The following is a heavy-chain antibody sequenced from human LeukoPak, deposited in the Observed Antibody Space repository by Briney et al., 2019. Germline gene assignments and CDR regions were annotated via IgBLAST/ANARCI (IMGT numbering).Heavy chain of an antibody. V-gene: IGHV3-66*01. D-gene: IGHD3/OR15-3a*01. CDR2: IYSGGST. CDR3: ARYGLGAHAFDI. J-gene: IGHJ3*02. CDR1: GFTVSSNY. Sequence: GSLRLSCAASGFTVSSNYMNWVRQAPGKGLEWVSVIYSGGSTYYADSVKGRFTISRDNSKNTLYLQMNGLRAEDTAVYYCARYGLGAHAFDIWGQGTMVTVSS.